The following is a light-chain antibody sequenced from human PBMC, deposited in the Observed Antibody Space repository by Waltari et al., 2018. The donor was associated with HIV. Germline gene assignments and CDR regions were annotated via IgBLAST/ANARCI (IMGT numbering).Light chain of an antibody. J-gene: IGKJ2*01. Sequence: DIQMTQSLSTLSASVGDRVTITCRASQSISSWLAWYQQKPGKAPKLLIYKASSLESGVPSRCSGSGSGTEFTLTISSLQPDDFATYYCQQYNSYSPYTFGQGTKLEIK. V-gene: IGKV1-5*03. CDR2: KAS. CDR3: QQYNSYSPYT. CDR1: QSISSW.